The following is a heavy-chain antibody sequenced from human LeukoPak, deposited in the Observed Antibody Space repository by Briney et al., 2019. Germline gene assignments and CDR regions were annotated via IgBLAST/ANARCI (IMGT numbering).Heavy chain of an antibody. Sequence: SGPTLVKPTQTLTLTCTFSGSSLSTSGVGVAWIRQPPGKALEWLAVIYWDDDKRYSPSLKTRLTITKDTSKNLVVLTMTNMDPVDTATYYCAHNLAWEVYFNYWGQGTLVTVSS. CDR3: AHNLAWEVYFNY. D-gene: IGHD1-26*01. CDR2: IYWDDDK. J-gene: IGHJ4*02. V-gene: IGHV2-5*02. CDR1: GSSLSTSGVG.